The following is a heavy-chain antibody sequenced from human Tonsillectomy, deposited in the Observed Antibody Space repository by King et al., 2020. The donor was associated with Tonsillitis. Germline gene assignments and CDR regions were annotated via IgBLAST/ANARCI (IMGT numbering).Heavy chain of an antibody. J-gene: IGHJ6*02. V-gene: IGHV3-9*01. D-gene: IGHD3-3*01. CDR3: AKENTYDFWSGVLRQDVGPWGMDV. CDR2: ISWNSGSI. Sequence: VQLVESGGGLVQPGRSLRLSCAASGFTFDDYAMHWVRQAPGKGLEWVSGISWNSGSIGYADSVKGRFTISRDNAKNSLYLQMNSLRAEDTALYYCAKENTYDFWSGVLRQDVGPWGMDVWGQGTTVTVSS. CDR1: GFTFDDYA.